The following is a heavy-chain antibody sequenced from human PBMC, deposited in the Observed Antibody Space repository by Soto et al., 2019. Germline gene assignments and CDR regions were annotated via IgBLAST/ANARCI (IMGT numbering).Heavy chain of an antibody. J-gene: IGHJ6*02. CDR3: ARPQKTKAFYYYAVDV. CDR1: GFNFADFD. V-gene: IGHV3-48*03. Sequence: GGSLRLSCAASGFNFADFDMYWVRQAPGKGLEWLSYISDAGGTRYYADSVKGRFTISRDNAKNSLYLEMNSLRDDDTAIYYCARPQKTKAFYYYAVDVWGQGTSVTVSS. D-gene: IGHD2-8*01. CDR2: ISDAGGTR.